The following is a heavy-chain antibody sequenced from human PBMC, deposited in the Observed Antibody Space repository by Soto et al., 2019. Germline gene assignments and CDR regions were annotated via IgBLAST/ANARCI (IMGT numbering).Heavy chain of an antibody. CDR1: GGFISSYY. D-gene: IGHD6-6*01. J-gene: IGHJ6*02. V-gene: IGHV4-59*12. Sequence: SETLSLTCTVSGGFISSYYWSWIRQPPGKGLEWIGYIYYSGSTYYNPSLKSRVTISLDTSKNQFSLKLSSVTAADTAVYYCARGSSIAGLYYGMDVWGQGTTVTVSS. CDR2: IYYSGST. CDR3: ARGSSIAGLYYGMDV.